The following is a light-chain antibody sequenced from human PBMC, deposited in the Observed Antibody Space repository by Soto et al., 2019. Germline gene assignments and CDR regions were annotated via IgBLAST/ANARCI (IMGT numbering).Light chain of an antibody. Sequence: QAASVSGSPGQSITISCTGTSSDVGSYNLVSWYQQHPGKAPKLMIYEGSKRPSGVSNRFSGSKSGNTASLTISGLQAEDEADYYCCSYAARVFGTGTKLTVL. V-gene: IGLV2-23*01. CDR1: SSDVGSYNL. CDR2: EGS. CDR3: CSYAARV. J-gene: IGLJ1*01.